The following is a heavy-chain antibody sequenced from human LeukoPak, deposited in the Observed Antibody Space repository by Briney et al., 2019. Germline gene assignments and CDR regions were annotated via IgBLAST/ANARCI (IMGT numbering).Heavy chain of an antibody. V-gene: IGHV3-21*01. CDR2: ISSSSSYI. CDR3: ARSSSGLPVN. D-gene: IGHD3-10*01. Sequence: PGGSLRLSCAASGFTCGSYSMNWVRHAPGKGLEWVSSISSSSSYIYYADSVKGRFTISRDNAKNSLYLQMNSLRAEDTAVYYCARSSSGLPVNWGQGTLVTVSS. CDR1: GFTCGSYS. J-gene: IGHJ4*02.